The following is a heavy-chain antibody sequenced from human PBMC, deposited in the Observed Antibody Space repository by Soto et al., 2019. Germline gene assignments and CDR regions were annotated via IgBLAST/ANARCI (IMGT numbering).Heavy chain of an antibody. CDR1: CGSISSYY. CDR2: IYYSGST. J-gene: IGHJ5*02. D-gene: IGHD6-6*01. Sequence: SETLSLTCTVSCGSISSYYWSWIRQPPGKGLEWIGYIYYSGSTNYNPSLKSRVTISVDTSKNQFSLKLSSVTAADTAVYYCATGIAARPRSLNWFDPWGQGTLVTVSS. CDR3: ATGIAARPRSLNWFDP. V-gene: IGHV4-59*01.